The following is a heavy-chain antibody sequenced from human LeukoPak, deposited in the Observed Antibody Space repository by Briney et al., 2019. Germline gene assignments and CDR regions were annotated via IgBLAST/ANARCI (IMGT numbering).Heavy chain of an antibody. D-gene: IGHD1-26*01. Sequence: GGSLRLFCAASGFTFSSYAMSWVRQAPGKGLEWVANIKQDGSEKYYVDSVKGRFTISRDNAKNSLYLQMNSLRAEDTAVYYCARRTVKGRYFDYWGQGTLVTVSS. CDR3: ARRTVKGRYFDY. V-gene: IGHV3-7*03. CDR2: IKQDGSEK. CDR1: GFTFSSYA. J-gene: IGHJ4*02.